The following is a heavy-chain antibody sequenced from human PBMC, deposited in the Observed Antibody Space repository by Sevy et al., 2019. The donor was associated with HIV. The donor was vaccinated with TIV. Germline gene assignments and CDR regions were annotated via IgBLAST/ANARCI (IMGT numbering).Heavy chain of an antibody. Sequence: ASVKVSCKASGYTFTGYYMHWVRQAPGQGLEWMGRINPNSGGTNHAQKFQGRVTMTRDTSISTAYMELSRLRSDDTAVYYCARDDYGDYLTDYWGQGTLVTVSS. CDR1: GYTFTGYY. D-gene: IGHD4-17*01. CDR2: INPNSGGT. J-gene: IGHJ4*02. CDR3: ARDDYGDYLTDY. V-gene: IGHV1-2*06.